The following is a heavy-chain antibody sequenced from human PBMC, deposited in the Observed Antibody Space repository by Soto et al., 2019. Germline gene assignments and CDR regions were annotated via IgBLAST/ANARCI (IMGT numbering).Heavy chain of an antibody. D-gene: IGHD3-22*01. J-gene: IGHJ4*02. CDR1: GGTFSSYT. CDR3: ARSAVGVVTGAYFDY. Sequence: QVQLVQSGAEVKKPGSSVKVSCKASGGTFSSYTISWVRQAPGQGLEWMGRIIPILGIANYAQKFQGRVRSTADKSTSTAYMELSSLRSEDTAVYYGARSAVGVVTGAYFDYWGQGTLVTVSS. CDR2: IIPILGIA. V-gene: IGHV1-69*02.